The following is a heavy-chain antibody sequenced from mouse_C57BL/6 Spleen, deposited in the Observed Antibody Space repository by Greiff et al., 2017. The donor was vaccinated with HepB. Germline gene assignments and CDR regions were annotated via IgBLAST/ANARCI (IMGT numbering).Heavy chain of an antibody. D-gene: IGHD1-1*01. J-gene: IGHJ4*01. CDR2: ISSGSSTI. CDR1: GFTFSDYG. Sequence: EVKLVESGGGLVKPGGSLKLSCAASGFTFSDYGMHWVRQAPEKGLEWVAYISSGSSTIYYADTVKGRFTISRDNAKNTLFLQMTSLRSEDTAMYYCARPPITTVGGGYAMDYWGQGTSVTVSS. CDR3: ARPPITTVGGGYAMDY. V-gene: IGHV5-17*01.